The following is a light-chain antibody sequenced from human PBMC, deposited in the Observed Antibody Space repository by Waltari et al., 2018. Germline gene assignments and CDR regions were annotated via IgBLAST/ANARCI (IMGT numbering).Light chain of an antibody. Sequence: QSVLTQPPSVSGAPGQRVTISCPGSGPNIGAGPAVHWYQQLPRAAPKLLIYGSTSRPLGVPARFFGSTSGTSASLAITGLQAEDEADYYCQSYDTSLSVVFGGGTKLTVL. CDR3: QSYDTSLSVV. V-gene: IGLV1-40*01. CDR2: GST. CDR1: GPNIGAGPA. J-gene: IGLJ3*02.